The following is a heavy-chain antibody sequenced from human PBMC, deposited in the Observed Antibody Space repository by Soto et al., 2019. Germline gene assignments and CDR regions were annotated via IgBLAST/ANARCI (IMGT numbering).Heavy chain of an antibody. Sequence: QVQLVASGGGLVKPGGSLRLSCAASGFTFSDYYMTWIRHAPGKGLEWVSYIGSGGGTIYYADSVKGRFTISSDNAKNALYLQMNSMRAEDTAVYYCARRRDVLDSWGQGTLVTVSS. CDR3: ARRRDVLDS. CDR1: GFTFSDYY. D-gene: IGHD3-9*01. V-gene: IGHV3-11*01. J-gene: IGHJ4*02. CDR2: IGSGGGTI.